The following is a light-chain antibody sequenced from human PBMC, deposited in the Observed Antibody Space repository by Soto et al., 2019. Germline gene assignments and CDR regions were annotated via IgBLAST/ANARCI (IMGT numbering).Light chain of an antibody. V-gene: IGKV1-39*01. CDR3: QQSYNSAWT. Sequence: DIQMTQLPSSLSASVGDRVTITCRSSQPIRVYLNWYQHRPGKAPTVLIYGATKLQSGVSPRFSAIVAGTEYTRTINNRQPADIAPYFCQQSYNSAWTFGQGTRV. CDR2: GAT. J-gene: IGKJ1*01. CDR1: QPIRVY.